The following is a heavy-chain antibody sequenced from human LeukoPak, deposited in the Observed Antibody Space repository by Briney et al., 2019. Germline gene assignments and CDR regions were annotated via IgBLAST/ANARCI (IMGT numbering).Heavy chain of an antibody. CDR3: ARGVGSTSSNWFDP. Sequence: PSQTLSLTCTVSGGSISSGSYYWSWIRQPAGKGLEWIGRIYGSGNTNYNPSLKGRVTISVDTSKNQFSLKLNSVTAADTAVYYCARGVGSTSSNWFDPWGQGTLVTVSS. V-gene: IGHV4-61*02. D-gene: IGHD2-2*01. J-gene: IGHJ5*02. CDR1: GGSISSGSYY. CDR2: IYGSGNT.